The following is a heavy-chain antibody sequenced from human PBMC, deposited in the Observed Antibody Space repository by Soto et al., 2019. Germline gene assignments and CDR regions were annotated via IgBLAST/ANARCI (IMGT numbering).Heavy chain of an antibody. J-gene: IGHJ4*02. CDR3: ARDPPDFNSGFDS. CDR2: AYYRSRWQY. V-gene: IGHV6-1*01. D-gene: IGHD6-25*01. CDR1: GDSVSNNVAT. Sequence: SQTLSLTCAICGDSVSNNVATWNWIRQSPSRGLEWLGRAYYRSRWQYDYATSVRSRITIIPDTSKNQFSLQLTSVTPEDTAVYYCARDPPDFNSGFDSWGQGSLVTVSS.